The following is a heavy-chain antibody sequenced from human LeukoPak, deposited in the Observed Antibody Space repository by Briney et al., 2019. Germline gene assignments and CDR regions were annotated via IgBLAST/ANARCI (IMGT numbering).Heavy chain of an antibody. D-gene: IGHD3-22*01. CDR2: IIPIFGTA. CDR3: ARDQIPHYYDSSGYLPN. J-gene: IGHJ4*02. V-gene: IGHV1-69*05. CDR1: GGTFSSYA. Sequence: SVKVSCKASGGTFSSYAISWVRQAPGQGLEWMGRIIPIFGTANYAQKFQGRVTITTDESTSTAYMELSSLRSEDTAVYYCARDQIPHYYDSSGYLPNWGQGTLVTVSS.